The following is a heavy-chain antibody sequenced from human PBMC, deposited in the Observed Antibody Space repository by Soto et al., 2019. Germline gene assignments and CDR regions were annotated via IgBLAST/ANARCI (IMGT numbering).Heavy chain of an antibody. J-gene: IGHJ4*02. CDR3: ARCLVSAYGSGSYDALDY. D-gene: IGHD3-10*01. CDR1: GFTFSSYS. V-gene: IGHV3-21*01. Sequence: EVQLVESGGGLVKPGGSLRLSCAASGFTFSSYSMNWVRQAPGKGLEWVSSISSSSSYIYYADSVKGRFTISRDNAKNSLYLQMNSLRAEDTAVYYCARCLVSAYGSGSYDALDYCGQGTLVTFSS. CDR2: ISSSSSYI.